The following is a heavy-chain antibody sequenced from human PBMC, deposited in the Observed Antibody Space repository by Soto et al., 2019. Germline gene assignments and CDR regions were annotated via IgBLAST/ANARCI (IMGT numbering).Heavy chain of an antibody. CDR2: IWYDGSNK. Sequence: QVQLVESGGGVVQPGRSLRLSCAASGFTFNSYGMHWVRQAPGKGLEWVAVIWYDGSNKYYADSVKGRFTISRDNSKNTLYLQMISLRADDTAVYYCARSHNWNYVGLDYWGQGTLVTVSS. CDR1: GFTFNSYG. V-gene: IGHV3-33*01. D-gene: IGHD1-7*01. CDR3: ARSHNWNYVGLDY. J-gene: IGHJ4*02.